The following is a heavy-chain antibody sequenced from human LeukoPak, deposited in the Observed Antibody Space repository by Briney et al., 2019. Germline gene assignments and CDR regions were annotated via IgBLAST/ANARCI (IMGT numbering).Heavy chain of an antibody. CDR2: ISSNGGST. J-gene: IGHJ6*02. D-gene: IGHD3-10*01. CDR3: VKDIWSRYHYYGMDV. CDR1: GFTFSSYA. V-gene: IGHV3-64D*09. Sequence: PGGSLRLSCSASGFTFSSYAMHWVRQAPGKGLEYVSAISSNGGSTYYADSVKGRFTISRDNSKNTLYPQMSSLRAEDTAVYYCVKDIWSRYHYYGMDVWGQGTTVTVSS.